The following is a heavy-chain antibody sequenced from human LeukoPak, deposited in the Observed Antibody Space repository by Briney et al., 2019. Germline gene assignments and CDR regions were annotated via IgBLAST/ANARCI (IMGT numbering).Heavy chain of an antibody. V-gene: IGHV1-18*01. J-gene: IGHJ6*03. CDR1: NYSFTTYG. D-gene: IGHD3-10*01. CDR3: ARVGLRIYYNEDYMDV. Sequence: GASVKVSCKASNYSFTTYGISWVRQAPGQGLEWMGWISAYNGNTIYAQKLQGRVTMTTDTSTSTAYMELRSLRSDDTAIYYCARVGLRIYYNEDYMDVWGQGTTVTVSS. CDR2: ISAYNGNT.